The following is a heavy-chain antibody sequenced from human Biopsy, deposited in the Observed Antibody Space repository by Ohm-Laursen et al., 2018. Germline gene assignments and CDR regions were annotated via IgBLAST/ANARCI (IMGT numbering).Heavy chain of an antibody. CDR1: GKTFSDYQ. V-gene: IGHV4-34*08. Sequence: TLSLTCAVFGKTFSDYQWSWIRQPPGKGLESIGQINQARTTTYNPSLKRRVSISADASTYEFSLRLTSVTAADTAVYLCGNEVHGRDYWGLGAQVTVSS. CDR3: GNEVHGRDY. J-gene: IGHJ4*02. CDR2: INQARTT. D-gene: IGHD2-15*01.